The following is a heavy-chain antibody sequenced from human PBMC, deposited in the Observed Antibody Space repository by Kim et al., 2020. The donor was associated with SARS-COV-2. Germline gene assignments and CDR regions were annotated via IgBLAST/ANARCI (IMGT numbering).Heavy chain of an antibody. CDR2: IWYDGSNK. V-gene: IGHV3-33*01. J-gene: IGHJ4*02. Sequence: GGSLRLSCAASGFTFSSYGMHWVRQAPGKGLEWVAVIWYDGSNKYYADSVKGRFTISRDNSKNTLYLQMNSLRAEDTAVYYCARDPDYYGSGSYYYDYWGQGTLVTVSS. CDR3: ARDPDYYGSGSYYYDY. D-gene: IGHD3-10*01. CDR1: GFTFSSYG.